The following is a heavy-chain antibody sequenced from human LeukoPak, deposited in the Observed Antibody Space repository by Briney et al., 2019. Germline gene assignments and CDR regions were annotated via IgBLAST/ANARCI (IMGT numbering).Heavy chain of an antibody. CDR3: AKDRGGYYDSSGYYSADY. Sequence: GGSLRLSCEASQLTFSSYGINWVRQAPGKGLEGVTFIRYDGSNKYYADSVKGRFTISRDNSKNTLYLQMNSLRAEDTAVYYCAKDRGGYYDSSGYYSADYWGQGTLVTVSS. D-gene: IGHD3-22*01. CDR2: IRYDGSNK. V-gene: IGHV3-30*02. J-gene: IGHJ4*02. CDR1: QLTFSSYG.